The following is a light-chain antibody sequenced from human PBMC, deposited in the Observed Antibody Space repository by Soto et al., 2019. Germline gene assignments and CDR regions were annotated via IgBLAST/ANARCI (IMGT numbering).Light chain of an antibody. Sequence: IVLAQSPATLSLSPGERATVSCRPRQSVSSSLAWYQQKPGQAPRLLIYDTSIRASGIPARFSGSGSGTDFTLTISSLDPEDSAVDDCQQRSNRPLTFGQGTRLEIK. CDR1: QSVSSS. J-gene: IGKJ5*01. CDR3: QQRSNRPLT. CDR2: DTS. V-gene: IGKV3-11*01.